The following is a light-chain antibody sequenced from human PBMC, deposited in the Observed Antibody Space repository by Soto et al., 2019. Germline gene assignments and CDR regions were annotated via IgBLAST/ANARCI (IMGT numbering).Light chain of an antibody. J-gene: IGKJ4*02. CDR2: GAS. V-gene: IGKV3-15*01. CDR1: QSVSSK. CDR3: QRYDNWPPT. Sequence: EIVMTQSPATLSVSPGERATLSCRASQSVSSKLAWYQQKPGQAPRLLIYGASTRATGIPARFSGSGSGTEFTLTISSLQSEDFAVYYCQRYDNWPPTFGGGTKVEIK.